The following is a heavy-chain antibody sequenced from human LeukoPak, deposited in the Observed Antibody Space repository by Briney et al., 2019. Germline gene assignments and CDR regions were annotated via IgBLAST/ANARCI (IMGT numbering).Heavy chain of an antibody. CDR3: ARGYSSSWSHYYYYYMDV. CDR1: GGSISSYY. V-gene: IGHV4-4*07. D-gene: IGHD6-13*01. Sequence: SETLSLTCTVSGGSISSYYWSWIRQPAGKGLEWIGRIYTSGSTNYNPSLKSRVTMSVDTSKNQFSLKLSSVTAADTAVYYCARGYSSSWSHYYYYYMDVWGKGTTVTISS. CDR2: IYTSGST. J-gene: IGHJ6*03.